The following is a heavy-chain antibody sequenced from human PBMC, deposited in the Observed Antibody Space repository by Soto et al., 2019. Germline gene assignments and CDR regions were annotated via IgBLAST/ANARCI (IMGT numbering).Heavy chain of an antibody. D-gene: IGHD3-22*01. Sequence: QVQLVQSGAEVKKPGSSVKVSCKASGGTFSSYAISWVRQAPGQGLEWMGGIIPIFGTANYAQKFQGRVTITADESTSTAYMELSSLRSEATDVYYCAREGASGSHIGYWGHGTLVTVSS. CDR2: IIPIFGTA. J-gene: IGHJ4*01. V-gene: IGHV1-69*01. CDR3: AREGASGSHIGY. CDR1: GGTFSSYA.